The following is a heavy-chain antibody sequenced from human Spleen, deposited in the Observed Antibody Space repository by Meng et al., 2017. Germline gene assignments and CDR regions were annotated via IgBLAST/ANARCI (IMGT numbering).Heavy chain of an antibody. Sequence: GESLKISCAASGFTINNYPMHWVRQAPGKGLDWVAVISYDGSHKYYADSVKGRFTISRDTSKNTLFLQMDSLRAEDTAVYYCARDLGMESSSWFDPWGQGTMVTVSS. CDR3: ARDLGMESSSWFDP. CDR1: GFTINNYP. V-gene: IGHV3-30*04. D-gene: IGHD6-13*01. J-gene: IGHJ5*02. CDR2: ISYDGSHK.